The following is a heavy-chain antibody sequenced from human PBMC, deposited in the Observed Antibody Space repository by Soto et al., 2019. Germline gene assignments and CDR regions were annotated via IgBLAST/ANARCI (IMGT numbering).Heavy chain of an antibody. Sequence: VHLVPSGAEVKEPGASVKISCKASGHTFTTYAIHWVRQAPGQSLEWMGWINIGNGDTKYSQNFQGRVTITGDTPGSTAYMELSSLRDEDTGVYYCARDYWVTVKWFDPWGQGTLVTVAS. CDR3: ARDYWVTVKWFDP. D-gene: IGHD2-21*02. CDR2: INIGNGDT. CDR1: GHTFTTYA. J-gene: IGHJ5*02. V-gene: IGHV1-3*04.